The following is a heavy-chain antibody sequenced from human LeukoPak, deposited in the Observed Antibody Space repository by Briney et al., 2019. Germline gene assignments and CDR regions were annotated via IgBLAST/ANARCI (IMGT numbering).Heavy chain of an antibody. CDR1: GGSFSGYY. CDR3: ARGPTIFGVASFDY. D-gene: IGHD3-3*01. Sequence: SETLSLTCAVYGGSFSGYYWSWIRQPPGKGLEWIGEINHSGSTNYNPSLKSRVTISVDTSKNQFSLKLGSVTAADTAVYYCARGPTIFGVASFDYWGQGTLVTVSS. CDR2: INHSGST. J-gene: IGHJ4*02. V-gene: IGHV4-34*01.